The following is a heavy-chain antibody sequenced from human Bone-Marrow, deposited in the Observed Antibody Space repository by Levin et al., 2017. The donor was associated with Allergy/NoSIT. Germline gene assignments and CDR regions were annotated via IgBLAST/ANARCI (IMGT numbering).Heavy chain of an antibody. CDR2: IWYDGSNK. D-gene: IGHD3-3*01. CDR1: GFTFSSYG. J-gene: IGHJ4*02. CDR3: ARVRDPPAFWSALDY. Sequence: GGSLRLSCAASGFTFSSYGMHWVRQAPGKGLEWVAVIWYDGSNKYYADSVKGRFTISRDNSKNTLYLQMNSLRAEDTAVYYCARVRDPPAFWSALDYWGQGTLVTVSS. V-gene: IGHV3-33*01.